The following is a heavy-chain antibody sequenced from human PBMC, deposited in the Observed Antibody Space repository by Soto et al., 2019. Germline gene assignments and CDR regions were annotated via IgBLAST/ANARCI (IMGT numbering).Heavy chain of an antibody. D-gene: IGHD3-3*01. J-gene: IGHJ6*03. V-gene: IGHV1-8*01. CDR3: ARGNYDFWSGYSTRYYYYYMDV. CDR1: GYTFTSYD. Sequence: GASVKVSCKASGYTFTSYDINWVRQATGQGLEWMGWMNPNSGNTGYAQKFQGRVTMTRNTSISTAYMELSSLRSEDTAVYYCARGNYDFWSGYSTRYYYYYMDVWGKGTTVTVSS. CDR2: MNPNSGNT.